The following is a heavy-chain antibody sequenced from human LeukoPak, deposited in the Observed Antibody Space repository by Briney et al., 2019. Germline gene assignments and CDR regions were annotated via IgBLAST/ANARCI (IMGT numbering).Heavy chain of an antibody. J-gene: IGHJ3*02. CDR1: GGTFISYA. V-gene: IGHV1-69*13. Sequence: SVKVSCKASGGTFISYAISWVRQAPGQGLEWMGGIIPIFGTANYAQKFQGRVTITADESTSTAYMELSSLRSEDTAVYYCAMADNTCGGDCYLSAGLGDGAFDIWGQGTMVTVSS. D-gene: IGHD2-21*02. CDR2: IIPIFGTA. CDR3: AMADNTCGGDCYLSAGLGDGAFDI.